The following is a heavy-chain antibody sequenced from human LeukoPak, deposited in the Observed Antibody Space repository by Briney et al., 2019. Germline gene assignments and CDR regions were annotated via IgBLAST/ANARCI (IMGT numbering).Heavy chain of an antibody. Sequence: SENLSLTCAVYGGSLNGHYWSWIRQPPGKGLEWIGEGSESGGTKFNPSLKSRVTISADTSKNQFSLKLNSATAADTAVYYCAKNGQSGFSFDPWGQGTLVTVSS. V-gene: IGHV4-34*01. CDR2: GSESGGT. CDR1: GGSLNGHY. D-gene: IGHD3-3*01. J-gene: IGHJ5*02. CDR3: AKNGQSGFSFDP.